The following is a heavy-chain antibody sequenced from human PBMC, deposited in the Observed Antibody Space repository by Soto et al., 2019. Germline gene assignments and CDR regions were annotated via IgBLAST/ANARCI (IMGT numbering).Heavy chain of an antibody. D-gene: IGHD2-2*01. Sequence: GGSLRLSCAASGFTFSSYGMHWLRQAPGKGLEWVAVISFDGSNKYYADSVKGRSTISRDNSRNILYLQMNSLRAEDTAVYYCAKERMEQYQLLPFFDYWGQGTLVTVSS. CDR2: ISFDGSNK. CDR1: GFTFSSYG. CDR3: AKERMEQYQLLPFFDY. J-gene: IGHJ4*02. V-gene: IGHV3-30*18.